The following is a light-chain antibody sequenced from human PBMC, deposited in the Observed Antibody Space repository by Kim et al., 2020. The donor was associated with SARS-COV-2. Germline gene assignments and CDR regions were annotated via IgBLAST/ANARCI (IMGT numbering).Light chain of an antibody. CDR1: SGAVTSGHY. CDR3: LLYEGGAWV. V-gene: IGLV7-43*01. CDR2: SAN. Sequence: QAVVTQEPSLTVSPGGTVTLTCASTSGAVTSGHYPNWFQQKPGQAPRSLIYSANNKRSWTPARFSGSLLGGKAALTLSSVQPEDEADYYCLLYEGGAWVFGGGTQLTVL. J-gene: IGLJ3*02.